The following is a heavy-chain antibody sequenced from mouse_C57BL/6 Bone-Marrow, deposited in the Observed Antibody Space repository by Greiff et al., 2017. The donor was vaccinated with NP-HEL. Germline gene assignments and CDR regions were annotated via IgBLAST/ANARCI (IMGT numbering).Heavy chain of an antibody. CDR3: ARDAGPYYGSSYDYFDY. Sequence: EVQLVESGGGLVQPGGSLSLSCAASGFTFTDYYMSWVRQPPGKALEWLGFIRNKANGYTTEYSASVKGRFTISRDNSQSILYLQMNALRAEDSATYYWARDAGPYYGSSYDYFDYWGQGTTLTVSS. CDR2: IRNKANGYTT. J-gene: IGHJ2*01. CDR1: GFTFTDYY. V-gene: IGHV7-3*01. D-gene: IGHD1-1*01.